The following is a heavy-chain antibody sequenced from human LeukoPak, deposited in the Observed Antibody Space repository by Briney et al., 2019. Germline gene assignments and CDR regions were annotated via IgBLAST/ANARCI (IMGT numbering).Heavy chain of an antibody. D-gene: IGHD2-21*02. CDR3: ARDFCGGDCKFLDY. CDR2: ISYDGSNK. J-gene: IGHJ4*02. V-gene: IGHV3-30-3*01. CDR1: GFTFSSYA. Sequence: GGSLRLSCAASGFTFSSYAMHWVRQAPGKGLEWVAVISYDGSNKYYADSVKGRFTISRDNSKNTLYLQMNSLRAEDTAVYYCARDFCGGDCKFLDYWGQGTLVTVSS.